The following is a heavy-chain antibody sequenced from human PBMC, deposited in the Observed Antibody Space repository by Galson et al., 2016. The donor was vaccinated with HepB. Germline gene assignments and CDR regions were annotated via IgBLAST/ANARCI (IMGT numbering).Heavy chain of an antibody. V-gene: IGHV3-48*02. J-gene: IGHJ4*02. CDR3: ARYPGGKFSDGSIDY. D-gene: IGHD5-24*01. Sequence: SLRLSCAASGFTFSAYAMHWVRQAPGKGLEWVSHISNSPKTPHYLDSVKGRFTISRDNAKNSLFLQMNSLRDDDTAVYYCARYPGGKFSDGSIDYWGQGTLVTVSS. CDR2: ISNSPKTP. CDR1: GFTFSAYA.